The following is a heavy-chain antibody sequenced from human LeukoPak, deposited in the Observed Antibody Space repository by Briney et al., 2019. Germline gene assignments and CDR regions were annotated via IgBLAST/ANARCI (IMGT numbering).Heavy chain of an antibody. D-gene: IGHD1-14*01. J-gene: IGHJ5*02. CDR2: IYTSGST. V-gene: IGHV4-4*07. Sequence: SETLSLTCTVSGGSISSYYWSWIRQPAGKGLEWIGRIYTSGSTNYNPSLKSRVTISVDKSKNQFSLQLSSVPAADTAVYYCARDLVPTDYWFDPWVQGTLVTVSS. CDR3: ARDLVPTDYWFDP. CDR1: GGSISSYY.